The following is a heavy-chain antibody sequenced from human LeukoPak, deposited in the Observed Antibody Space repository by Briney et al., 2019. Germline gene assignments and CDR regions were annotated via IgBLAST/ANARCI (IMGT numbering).Heavy chain of an antibody. J-gene: IGHJ4*02. V-gene: IGHV1-69*01. Sequence: ASVKVSCKASGGTFSSYAISWVRQAPGQGLEWMGGIIPIFGTANYAQKFQGRVTITADESTSTAYMELSSLRSEDTAVYYCARDFVAGLYYFDYWGQGTLVTVSS. CDR1: GGTFSSYA. D-gene: IGHD6-19*01. CDR2: IIPIFGTA. CDR3: ARDFVAGLYYFDY.